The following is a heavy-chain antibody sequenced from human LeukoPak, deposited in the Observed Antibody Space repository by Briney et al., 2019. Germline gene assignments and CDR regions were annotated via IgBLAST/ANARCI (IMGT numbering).Heavy chain of an antibody. D-gene: IGHD7-27*01. CDR2: IYYSGST. V-gene: IGHV4-61*01. CDR3: ARSGVPQR. J-gene: IGHJ4*02. CDR1: GGSISSESYY. Sequence: SETLSLTCTVSGGSISSESYYWGWIRQPPGKGLEWIGYIYYSGSTNYNPSLKSRVTISVDTSKNQLSLKLSSVTAADTAVYYCARSGVPQRWGQGTLVTVSS.